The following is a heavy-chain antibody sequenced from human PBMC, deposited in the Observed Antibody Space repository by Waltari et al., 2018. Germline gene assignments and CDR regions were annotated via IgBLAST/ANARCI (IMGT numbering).Heavy chain of an antibody. CDR3: ASGDHEGSDDY. Sequence: QVQLQQWGAGLLKPSETLSLTCAVYGGSFSGYYWSWIRQPPGKGLEWIGEINHRGSTNYNPSLKSRVTISVDTSKNQFSLKLSSVTAADTAVYYCASGDHEGSDDYWGQGTLVTVSS. CDR1: GGSFSGYY. CDR2: INHRGST. D-gene: IGHD2-15*01. V-gene: IGHV4-34*01. J-gene: IGHJ4*02.